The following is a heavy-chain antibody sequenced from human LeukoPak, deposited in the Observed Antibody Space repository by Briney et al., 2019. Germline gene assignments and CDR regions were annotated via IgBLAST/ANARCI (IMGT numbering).Heavy chain of an antibody. V-gene: IGHV5-51*01. Sequence: GESLKISCKGSGYGFTSYWIGWVRQMPGKGLEWMGIIYPGDSDTRYSPSFQGQVTISADKSISTAYLQWSSLKASDTAMYYCARSVVWFGELDDYWGQGTLVTVSS. CDR3: ARSVVWFGELDDY. D-gene: IGHD3-10*01. J-gene: IGHJ4*02. CDR1: GYGFTSYW. CDR2: IYPGDSDT.